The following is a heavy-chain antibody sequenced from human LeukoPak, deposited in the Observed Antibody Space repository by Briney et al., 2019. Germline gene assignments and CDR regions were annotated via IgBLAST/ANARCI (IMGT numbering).Heavy chain of an antibody. J-gene: IGHJ4*02. V-gene: IGHV1-2*02. CDR3: ARERADGYATIDY. CDR1: GYTFTGYY. Sequence: GASVKVSCKASGYTFTGYYMHWVRQAPGQGLEWMGWINPNSGGTNYAQKFQGRVTMTRDTSISTAYMELSRLRSDDTAVYYCARERADGYATIDYWGQGTLVTVSS. D-gene: IGHD2-8*01. CDR2: INPNSGGT.